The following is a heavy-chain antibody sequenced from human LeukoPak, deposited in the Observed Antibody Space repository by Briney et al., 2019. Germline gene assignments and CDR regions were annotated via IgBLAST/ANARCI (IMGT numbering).Heavy chain of an antibody. CDR3: VKVRYYDIPVATIVTFYYFDY. J-gene: IGHJ4*02. CDR2: ISSNGGST. CDR1: GFTFSSYA. D-gene: IGHD3-9*01. V-gene: IGHV3-64D*06. Sequence: GGPLRLSCSASGFTFSSYAMHWVRQAPGKGLEYVSAISSNGGSTYYADSVKGRFTISRDNSKNTLYLQMSSLRAEDTAVYYCVKVRYYDIPVATIVTFYYFDYWGQGTLVTVSS.